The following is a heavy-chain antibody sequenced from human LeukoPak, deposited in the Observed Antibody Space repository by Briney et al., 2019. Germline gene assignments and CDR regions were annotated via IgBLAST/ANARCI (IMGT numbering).Heavy chain of an antibody. CDR3: AKDLRTRLNCFDI. D-gene: IGHD1/OR15-1a*01. Sequence: PGGSLRLSCAASGFTFSSYGMSWVRQAPGEGLERVSAISGSGGSTYYADSVKGRFTISRDNSKNTLYLQMNSLRAEDTAVYYCAKDLRTRLNCFDIWGQGTMVTVSS. CDR1: GFTFSSYG. V-gene: IGHV3-23*01. J-gene: IGHJ3*02. CDR2: ISGSGGST.